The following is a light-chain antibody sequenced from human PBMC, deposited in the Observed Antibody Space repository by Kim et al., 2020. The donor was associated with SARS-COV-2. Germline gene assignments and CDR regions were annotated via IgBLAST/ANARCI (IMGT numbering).Light chain of an antibody. CDR1: QSIISY. CDR2: AAS. CDR3: KQSYSNPRT. V-gene: IGKV1-39*01. Sequence: SVGDRVTITCRSSQSIISYLNWYQQKPGEASKLLIYAASSLQSGVPSRFSGSGSGTDFTLTISSLQPEDSATYYCKQSYSNPRTFGQGTKVDIK. J-gene: IGKJ1*01.